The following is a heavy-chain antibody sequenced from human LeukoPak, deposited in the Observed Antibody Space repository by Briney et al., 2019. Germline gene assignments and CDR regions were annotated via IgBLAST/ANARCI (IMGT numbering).Heavy chain of an antibody. V-gene: IGHV3-23*01. CDR1: GFTLSSYG. J-gene: IGHJ4*02. D-gene: IGHD1-26*01. Sequence: GGSLRLSCAASGFTLSSYGTSWVRQAPGKGPEWVSGISGSGDKSNYLESVKGRFTISRDNSKNTLYLQMNSLRVDDTATYYCANQYPKVGSTPDYWGQGTLVTVSS. CDR2: ISGSGDKS. CDR3: ANQYPKVGSTPDY.